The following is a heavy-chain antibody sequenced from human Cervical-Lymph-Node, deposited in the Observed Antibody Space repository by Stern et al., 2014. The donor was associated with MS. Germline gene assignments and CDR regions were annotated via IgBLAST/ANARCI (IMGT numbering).Heavy chain of an antibody. V-gene: IGHV1-3*04. CDR1: GHTFSSYV. Sequence: QVQLVQSGAEVKKPGASVRISCKASGHTFSSYVMHWVRQAPGKGLEWMGWIKIGNGNIKYSQSFRGRVTFTRDTSASTAYMQLSGLRVEDSAVYFCARETYSTVFEYWGQGTLVTVSS. CDR2: IKIGNGNI. J-gene: IGHJ4*02. CDR3: ARETYSTVFEY. D-gene: IGHD6-13*01.